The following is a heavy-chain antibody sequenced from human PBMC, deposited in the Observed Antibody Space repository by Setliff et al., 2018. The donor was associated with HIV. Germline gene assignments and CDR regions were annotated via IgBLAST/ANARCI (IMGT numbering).Heavy chain of an antibody. V-gene: IGHV1-2*02. Sequence: ASVKVSCKASGYSFTGYYVNWVRQAPGQGLEWMGWINPNSGGTNYAQKFQGRVTMTRDTSISTAYMELSRLRSDDTAVYYCARTLPQYTNLFDYWGQGTLVTV. D-gene: IGHD5-18*01. CDR1: GYSFTGYY. J-gene: IGHJ4*02. CDR2: INPNSGGT. CDR3: ARTLPQYTNLFDY.